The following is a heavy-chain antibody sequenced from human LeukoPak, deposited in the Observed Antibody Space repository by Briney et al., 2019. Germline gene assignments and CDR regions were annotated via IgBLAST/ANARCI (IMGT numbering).Heavy chain of an antibody. J-gene: IGHJ4*02. CDR3: ARGGDSPDY. Sequence: SETLSLTCTVSGGSISSGSYHWSWIRQPAGKGLEWIGRIYSSGSTNYNPSLKSRVTMSVDTSKNQFSLNLNSVTAADTAVYYCARGGDSPDYWGQGTLVTVSS. CDR2: IYSSGST. D-gene: IGHD6-13*01. CDR1: GGSISSGSYH. V-gene: IGHV4-61*02.